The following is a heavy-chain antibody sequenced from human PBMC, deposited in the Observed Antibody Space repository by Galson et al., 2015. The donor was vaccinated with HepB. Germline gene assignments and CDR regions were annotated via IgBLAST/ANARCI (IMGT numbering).Heavy chain of an antibody. CDR3: ARMYTVAGGSASHYFDY. J-gene: IGHJ4*02. V-gene: IGHV2-70*20. D-gene: IGHD6-19*01. Sequence: PALVKPTQSLTLTCTFSGFSLSTAGMCVGWVRQPPGKALEWLALIDWDDDKYYSRSLKTRLTISKDTSKNQVVLTMSNLGPVDTATYYCARMYTVAGGSASHYFDYWGQGTLVTVSS. CDR2: IDWDDDK. CDR1: GFSLSTAGMC.